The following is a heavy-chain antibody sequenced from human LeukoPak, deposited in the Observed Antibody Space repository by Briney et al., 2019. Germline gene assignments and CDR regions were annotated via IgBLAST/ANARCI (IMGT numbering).Heavy chain of an antibody. J-gene: IGHJ4*02. Sequence: RPSETLSLTCAVYGGSFSGYYWGWIRQPPGKGLEWIGSIYYSGSTYYNPSLKSRVTISVDTSKNQFSLKLSSVTAADTAVYYCARTSGYSSSWYIPTSYYFDYWGQGTLVTVSS. CDR3: ARTSGYSSSWYIPTSYYFDY. CDR2: IYYSGST. V-gene: IGHV4-39*01. D-gene: IGHD6-13*01. CDR1: GGSFSGYY.